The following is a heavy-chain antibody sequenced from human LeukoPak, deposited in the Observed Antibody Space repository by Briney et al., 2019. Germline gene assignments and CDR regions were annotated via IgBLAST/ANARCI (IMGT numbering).Heavy chain of an antibody. CDR1: GFSFNTYW. J-gene: IGHJ4*02. V-gene: IGHV3-74*01. CDR3: TTLYSGAMDY. D-gene: IGHD1-26*01. CDR2: IKTDGSST. Sequence: QPGGSLRLSCAASGFSFNTYWMYWVRQVPEKGLVWVSRIKTDGSSTSYADSVKGRFTISRDNAKNTLYLQMNSLRAEDTAVYYCTTLYSGAMDYWGQGTLVTVSS.